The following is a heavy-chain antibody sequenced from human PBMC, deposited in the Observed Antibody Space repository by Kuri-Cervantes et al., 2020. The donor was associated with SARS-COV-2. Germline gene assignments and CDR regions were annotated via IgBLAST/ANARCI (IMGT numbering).Heavy chain of an antibody. CDR2: IYYSGST. CDR3: ARDHYDSSGYAFDI. Sequence: SETLSPTCTVSGGSVSSGSSYWSWIRQPPGKGLEWIGYIYYSGSTNYNPSLESRVTISVDTSKNQFSLKLSSVTAADTAVYYCARDHYDSSGYAFDIWGQGTMVTVSS. D-gene: IGHD3-22*01. J-gene: IGHJ3*02. V-gene: IGHV4-61*01. CDR1: GGSVSSGSSY.